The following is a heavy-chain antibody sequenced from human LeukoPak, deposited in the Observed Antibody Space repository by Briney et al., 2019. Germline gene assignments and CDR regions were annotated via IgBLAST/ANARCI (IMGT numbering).Heavy chain of an antibody. V-gene: IGHV4-59*01. CDR3: ARGPHGVYYDSSGYYDDYYYYYYMDV. CDR2: IHYTGST. Sequence: SETLSLTCTVSGGSISSYYWSWIRQPPRKGLEWIGYIHYTGSTNYNPSLKSRVTISVDTSKNQFSLKLSSVTAADTAVYYCARGPHGVYYDSSGYYDDYYYYYYMDVWGKGTTVTISS. CDR1: GGSISSYY. J-gene: IGHJ6*03. D-gene: IGHD3-22*01.